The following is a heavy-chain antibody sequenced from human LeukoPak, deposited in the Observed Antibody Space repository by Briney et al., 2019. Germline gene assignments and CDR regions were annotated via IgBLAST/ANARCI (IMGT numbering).Heavy chain of an antibody. CDR1: DFTVSNNY. D-gene: IGHD2-21*02. CDR2: ISGGGDIT. Sequence: GGSLRLSCAASDFTVSNNYMNWVRQAPGKGLEWVSAISGGGDITYYADSVTGRFTISRDNSKDTLFLQMHSLRPGDTAVYYCVREDTPATANYWGQGTLVTISS. V-gene: IGHV3-23*01. J-gene: IGHJ4*02. CDR3: VREDTPATANY.